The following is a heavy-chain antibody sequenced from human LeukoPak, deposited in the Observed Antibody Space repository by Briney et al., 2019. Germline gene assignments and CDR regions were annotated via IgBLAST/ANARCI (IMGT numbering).Heavy chain of an antibody. Sequence: GGSLRLSCAASGFTFSSYAMSWVRQAPGKGLEWVSAISGSGGSTYYADSVKGRFTISRDNSKNTLYLQMNSLRAENTAVYYCAKDRSGGPGCGWGQGTLVTVSS. CDR1: GFTFSSYA. CDR3: AKDRSGGPGCG. J-gene: IGHJ4*02. V-gene: IGHV3-23*01. D-gene: IGHD2-15*01. CDR2: ISGSGGST.